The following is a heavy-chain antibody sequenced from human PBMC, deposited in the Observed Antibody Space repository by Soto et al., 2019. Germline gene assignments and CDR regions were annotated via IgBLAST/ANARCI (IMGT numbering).Heavy chain of an antibody. Sequence: PGGSLRLSCAASGFTFSSYSMNWVRQAPGKGLEWVSVITNNRSNEYYADSVKGRFTISRDNSKNTLYLQMNSLGAEDTAVYYCASQSGYQLLLGENIDYWGQGTLVTVSS. CDR2: ITNNRSNE. D-gene: IGHD2-2*01. CDR1: GFTFSSYS. V-gene: IGHV3-30*03. J-gene: IGHJ4*02. CDR3: ASQSGYQLLLGENIDY.